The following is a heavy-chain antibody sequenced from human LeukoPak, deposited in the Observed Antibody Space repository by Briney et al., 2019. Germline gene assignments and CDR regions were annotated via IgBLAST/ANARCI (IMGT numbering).Heavy chain of an antibody. V-gene: IGHV4-59*08. CDR3: ARHPHYGSGSYYPIFDY. D-gene: IGHD3-10*01. CDR2: IYYSGST. Sequence: SETLSLTCTVSGGSISSYYWSWIRQPPGKGLEWMGCIYYSGSTNYNPSLKSRVTISVDTSKNQFSLKLSSVTAADTAVYYCARHPHYGSGSYYPIFDYWGQGTLVTVSS. J-gene: IGHJ4*02. CDR1: GGSISSYY.